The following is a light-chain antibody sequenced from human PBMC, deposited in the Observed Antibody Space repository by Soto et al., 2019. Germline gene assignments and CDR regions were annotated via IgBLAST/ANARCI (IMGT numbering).Light chain of an antibody. CDR2: EVS. J-gene: IGLJ1*01. Sequence: QSVLTQPASMSGSPGQSITMSCTGTTNDIGDYNYVSWYQQHPGKAPKLIIYEVSKRPSGVSNRFSGSKSGNTASLTISGLQAEDESDYYCSSYTSSGTLYVFGTGTKVTVL. V-gene: IGLV2-14*01. CDR1: TNDIGDYNY. CDR3: SSYTSSGTLYV.